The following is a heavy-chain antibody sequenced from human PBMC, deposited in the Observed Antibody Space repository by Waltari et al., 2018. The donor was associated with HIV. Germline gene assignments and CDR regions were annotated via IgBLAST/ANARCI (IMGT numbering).Heavy chain of an antibody. D-gene: IGHD6-19*01. J-gene: IGHJ3*02. CDR3: ARENRSGWYMAFDI. V-gene: IGHV3-53*01. CDR2: IYSGGST. CDR1: GFTVSSNY. Sequence: EVQLVESGGGLIQPGGSLRLSCAASGFTVSSNYLSWLRQAPGKGLEWVSVIYSGGSTYYADSVKGRFTISRDNSKNTLYLQMNSLRAEDTAVYYCARENRSGWYMAFDIWGQGTMVTVSS.